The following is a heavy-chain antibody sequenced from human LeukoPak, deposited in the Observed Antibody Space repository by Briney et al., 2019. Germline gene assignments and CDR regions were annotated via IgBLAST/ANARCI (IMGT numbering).Heavy chain of an antibody. CDR1: GYSFTSYW. CDR2: TYPGDSDT. J-gene: IGHJ4*02. CDR3: ARSSSGYSSYFDY. Sequence: GESLKISCKGSGYSFTSYWIGWVRQMPGKGLEWMGMTYPGDSDTRYSPSFQGQVTISADKSISTAYLQWSSLKASDTAMYYCARSSSGYSSYFDYWGQGTLVTVSS. V-gene: IGHV5-51*01. D-gene: IGHD3-22*01.